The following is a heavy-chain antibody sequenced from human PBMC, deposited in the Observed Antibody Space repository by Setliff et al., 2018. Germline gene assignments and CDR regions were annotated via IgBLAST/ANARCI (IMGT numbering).Heavy chain of an antibody. J-gene: IGHJ2*01. CDR3: ARSRTIAVKGGVFAV. CDR1: GASISSDGYY. V-gene: IGHV4-31*03. Sequence: SETLSLTCIVSGASISSDGYYWSWIRQHPGKGLEWIGYIYYSGSTYYNPSLKSRVTISLDTSKNQFPLELSSVTAADTAVYYCARSRTIAVKGGVFAVWGRGALVTVSS. D-gene: IGHD6-19*01. CDR2: IYYSGST.